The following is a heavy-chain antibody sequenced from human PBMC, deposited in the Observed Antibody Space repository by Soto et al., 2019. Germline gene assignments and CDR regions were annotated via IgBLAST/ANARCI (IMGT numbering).Heavy chain of an antibody. CDR3: ARRRGGSGWYDAFDI. V-gene: IGHV4-39*01. CDR2: IYYSGST. Sequence: SETLSLTCTVSGGSISSSSYYWGWIRQPPGKGLEWIGSIYYSGSTYYNPSLKSRVTISVDTSKNQFSLKLSSATAADTAVYYCARRRGGSGWYDAFDIWGQGTMVTVSS. J-gene: IGHJ3*02. CDR1: GGSISSSSYY. D-gene: IGHD6-19*01.